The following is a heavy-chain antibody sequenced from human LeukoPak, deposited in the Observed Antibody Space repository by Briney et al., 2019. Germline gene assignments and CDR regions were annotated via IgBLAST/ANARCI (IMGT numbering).Heavy chain of an antibody. J-gene: IGHJ4*02. V-gene: IGHV4-34*01. CDR2: INHSGST. D-gene: IGHD6-13*01. CDR3: ARGRIAAAGTTGAYYFDY. Sequence: SETLSLTCAVYGGSFSGYYWSWIRQPPGKGLEWIGEINHSGSTNYNPSLKSRVTISVDTSKNQFSLKLSSVTAADTAVYYCARGRIAAAGTTGAYYFDYWGQRTLVTVSS. CDR1: GGSFSGYY.